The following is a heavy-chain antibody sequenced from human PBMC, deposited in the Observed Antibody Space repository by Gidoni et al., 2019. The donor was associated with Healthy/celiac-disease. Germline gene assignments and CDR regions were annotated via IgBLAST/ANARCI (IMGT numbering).Heavy chain of an antibody. CDR3: ARDIGLGVTRWFDP. V-gene: IGHV1-69*01. CDR1: GCPFRSYA. Sequence: QVQLVQSGAEVKKPGSSVKVSCKASGCPFRSYAISWVRQAPGQGLEWMGGIIPIFGTANYAQKFQGRVTITADESTSTAYMELSSLRSEDTAVYYCARDIGLGVTRWFDPWGQGTLVTVSS. J-gene: IGHJ5*02. CDR2: IIPIFGTA. D-gene: IGHD1-26*01.